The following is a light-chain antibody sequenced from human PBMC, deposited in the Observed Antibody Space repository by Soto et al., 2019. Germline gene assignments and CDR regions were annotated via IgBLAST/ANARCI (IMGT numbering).Light chain of an antibody. J-gene: IGKJ1*01. CDR3: QLRKSTRT. V-gene: IGKV1-39*01. CDR2: AAS. Sequence: DIQITQSPSSLSASVVDRVTITCRASQSISSYLNWYQQKPGKAPKLLIYAASSLQSVVPSRFSGSGSETDFPLTISTLQPEDCAPHIRQLRKSTRTFVQET. CDR1: QSISSY.